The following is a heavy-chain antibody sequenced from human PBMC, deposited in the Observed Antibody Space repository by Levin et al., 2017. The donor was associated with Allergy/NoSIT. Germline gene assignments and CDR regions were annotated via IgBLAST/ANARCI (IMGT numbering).Heavy chain of an antibody. Sequence: GESLKISCAASGFTFSSYGMHWVRQAPGKGLEWVAVIWYDGSNKYYADSVKGRFTISRDNSKNTLYLQMNSLRAEDTAVYYCARDDYSNYFDYWGQGTLVTVSS. J-gene: IGHJ4*02. D-gene: IGHD4-11*01. CDR3: ARDDYSNYFDY. CDR2: IWYDGSNK. V-gene: IGHV3-33*01. CDR1: GFTFSSYG.